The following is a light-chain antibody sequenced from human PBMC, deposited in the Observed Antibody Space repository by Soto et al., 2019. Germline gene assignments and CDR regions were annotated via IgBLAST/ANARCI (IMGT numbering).Light chain of an antibody. Sequence: QSVLTQPPSVSGAPGQRVTISCTGSSSNIGAGYDVHWYQQFPGTAPKLLIYIDTNRPSGVPDRFSGSKSGPSASLAITGLQAQDEADYFCQSYDSSLSGYVFGSGTKVTVL. CDR3: QSYDSSLSGYV. CDR1: SSNIGAGYD. J-gene: IGLJ1*01. V-gene: IGLV1-40*01. CDR2: IDT.